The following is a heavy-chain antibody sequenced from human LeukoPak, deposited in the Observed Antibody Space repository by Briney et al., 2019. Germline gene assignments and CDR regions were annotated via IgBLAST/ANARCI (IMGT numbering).Heavy chain of an antibody. D-gene: IGHD6-6*01. CDR3: ASGSSSDY. V-gene: IGHV1-2*02. J-gene: IGHJ4*02. CDR1: AYTFTNYY. Sequence: ASVKVSCKTSAYTFTNYYMHWVRQVPGQGLEWLGWIHPNSGGTNYAQKFQSRVTMTRDTSINTAYMELSSLTSDDTAVYYCASGSSSDYWGQGTLVTVSS. CDR2: IHPNSGGT.